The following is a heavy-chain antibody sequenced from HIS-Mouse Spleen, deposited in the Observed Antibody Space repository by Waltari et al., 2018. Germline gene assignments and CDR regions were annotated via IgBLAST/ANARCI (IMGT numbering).Heavy chain of an antibody. CDR3: ASHHIAALDY. CDR1: CFPFSSYA. CDR2: ISYDGSNK. Sequence: VQLVASGGCVVQPGRSLRRSCAAFCFPFSSYAMHWVRQAPGKGLEWVAVISYDGSNKYYADSVKGRFTISRDNSKNTLYLQMNSLRAEDTAVYYCASHHIAALDYWGQGTLVTVSS. J-gene: IGHJ4*02. V-gene: IGHV3-30-3*02. D-gene: IGHD6-6*01.